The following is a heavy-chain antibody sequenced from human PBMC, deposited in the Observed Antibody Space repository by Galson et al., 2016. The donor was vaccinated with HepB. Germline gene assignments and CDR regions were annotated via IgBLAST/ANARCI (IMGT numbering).Heavy chain of an antibody. CDR1: GYSFIDYA. V-gene: IGHV1-3*01. J-gene: IGHJ5*01. Sequence: SVKVSCKASGYSFIDYAIHWVRQAPGQGLEWMGWVNGGTGKTGYAERFQDRVTFTRDKSAGTAYMEVESLRSEDTAVYYCAKGRGNWFDFWGQGTLVIVSS. CDR2: VNGGTGKT. CDR3: AKGRGNWFDF.